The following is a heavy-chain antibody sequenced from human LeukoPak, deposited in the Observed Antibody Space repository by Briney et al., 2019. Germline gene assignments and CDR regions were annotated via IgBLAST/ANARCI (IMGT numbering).Heavy chain of an antibody. V-gene: IGHV1-24*01. CDR1: GGTFSSYT. CDR3: ASGSSFDY. D-gene: IGHD1-26*01. J-gene: IGHJ4*02. Sequence: ASVKVSCKASGGTFSSYTINWVRQAPGQGLEWMGGFDPEDGETIYAQKFQGRVTMTEDTSTDTAYMELSSLRSEDTAVYYCASGSSFDYWGQGTLVTVSS. CDR2: FDPEDGET.